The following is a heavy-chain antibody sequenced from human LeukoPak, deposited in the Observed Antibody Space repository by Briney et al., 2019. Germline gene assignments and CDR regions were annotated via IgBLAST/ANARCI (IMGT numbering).Heavy chain of an antibody. V-gene: IGHV3-48*03. CDR3: ARRELRYFDWLRAFDI. Sequence: PGGSLRLSCAASGFTFSSYEMNWVRQAPGKGLEWVSYISSSGSTIYYADSVKGRFTISRDNAKNSLYLQMNSLRAEDRAVYYCARRELRYFDWLRAFDIWGQGTMVTVSS. CDR2: ISSSGSTI. J-gene: IGHJ3*02. D-gene: IGHD3-9*01. CDR1: GFTFSSYE.